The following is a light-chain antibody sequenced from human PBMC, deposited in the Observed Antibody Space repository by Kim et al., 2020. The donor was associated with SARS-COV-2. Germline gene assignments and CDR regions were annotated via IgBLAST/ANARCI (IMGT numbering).Light chain of an antibody. J-gene: IGKJ2*02. V-gene: IGKV1-39*01. CDR2: DAS. CDR3: QQGHNFPRT. CDR1: QSISTF. Sequence: SASVADRVTMTCRASQSISTFLNWYLQTPGKAPRLLIYDASSLQTGVPSRFSGSGSGTDFTLTISSLRREDFTTYYCQQGHNFPRTFGQGTKLEI.